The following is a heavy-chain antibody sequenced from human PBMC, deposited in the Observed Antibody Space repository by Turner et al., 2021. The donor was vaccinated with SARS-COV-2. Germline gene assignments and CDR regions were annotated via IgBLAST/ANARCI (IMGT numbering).Heavy chain of an antibody. CDR3: ARHDDRGDYCARDSGNYVCAFDI. D-gene: IGHD3-22*01. Sequence: QLQLQESGPGLVKPSETLSLTCTVPGGSIGESGYFWAWIRQPPGKGPGWIWTIRYGEKTYYNPSLRSRVTLFVDTSDKQFSLSRNSSTAADTAVYYCARHDDRGDYCARDSGNYVCAFDIWGQGTMVTVSS. CDR2: IRYGEKT. J-gene: IGHJ3*02. CDR1: GGSIGESGYF. V-gene: IGHV4-39*01.